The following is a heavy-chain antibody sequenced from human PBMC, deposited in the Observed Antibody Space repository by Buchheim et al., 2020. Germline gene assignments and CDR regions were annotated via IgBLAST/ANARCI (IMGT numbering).Heavy chain of an antibody. V-gene: IGHV3-7*03. CDR2: INQDGSGSEN. CDR3: AKGTGFTWVYYYMDV. D-gene: IGHD3/OR15-3a*01. J-gene: IGHJ6*03. Sequence: EVQLVESGGGLVQPGGSLRLSCAASGFTFSTYWMSWVRQAPGKGLEWVANINQDGSGSENYYVDSVKGRITISRDNAKKSLYLQMNSLRADDTAVYYCAKGTGFTWVYYYMDVWGKGTT. CDR1: GFTFSTYW.